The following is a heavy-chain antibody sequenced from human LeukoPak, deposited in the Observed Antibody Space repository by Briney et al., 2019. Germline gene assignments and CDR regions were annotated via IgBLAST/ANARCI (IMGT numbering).Heavy chain of an antibody. D-gene: IGHD1-26*01. Sequence: SDTLSLTCAVSGYSITSSSWWGWIRQPPGKGLEWIGYIYHSGTTYYNPSLQSRVTISVDTSKNQFSLKLSSVTAADTAVYYCARGELRRKVFDYWGQGTLVTVSS. CDR2: IYHSGTT. J-gene: IGHJ4*02. CDR1: GYSITSSSW. V-gene: IGHV4-28*03. CDR3: ARGELRRKVFDY.